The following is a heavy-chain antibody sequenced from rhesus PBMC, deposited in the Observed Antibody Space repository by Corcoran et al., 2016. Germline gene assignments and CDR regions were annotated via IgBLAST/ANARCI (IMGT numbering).Heavy chain of an antibody. D-gene: IGHD6-13*01. J-gene: IGHJ4*01. CDR2: ISGSSGST. Sequence: QVQLQESGPGLVKPSETLSLTCAVSGGSISSSNWWSWIRHPPGKGLVWIGYISGSSGSTYYNPSLKSRVTISTDTSKNQFSLKLGSVTAADTAVYYCARRGSSWSFDYWGQGVLVTVSS. V-gene: IGHV4-65*01. CDR1: GGSISSSNW. CDR3: ARRGSSWSFDY.